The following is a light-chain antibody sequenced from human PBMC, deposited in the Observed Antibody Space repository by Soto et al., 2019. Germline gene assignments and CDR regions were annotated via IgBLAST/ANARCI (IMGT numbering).Light chain of an antibody. CDR2: DAS. CDR1: QTISGW. Sequence: DIQMTQSPATPSASVGDTVTITCRASQTISGWLAWYQQRPGKAPNLLIFDASTLESGVPSRFSGSGSGTTFTLTISSLQSDDFATYYCLQYNGYYRTFGQGTKVDI. CDR3: LQYNGYYRT. J-gene: IGKJ1*01. V-gene: IGKV1-5*01.